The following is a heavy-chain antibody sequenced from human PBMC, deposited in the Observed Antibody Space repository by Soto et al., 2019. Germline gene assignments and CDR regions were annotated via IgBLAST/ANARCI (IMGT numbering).Heavy chain of an antibody. CDR2: ISYDGSNK. Sequence: PGGSLRLSCAASGFTFSSYGMHWVRQAPGKGLEWVAVISYDGSNKYYADSVKGRFTISRDNSKNTLYLQMNSLRAEDTAVYYCAKDPRPLAVAGTGDNWFDPWGQGTLVTVSS. J-gene: IGHJ5*02. CDR1: GFTFSSYG. V-gene: IGHV3-30*18. D-gene: IGHD6-19*01. CDR3: AKDPRPLAVAGTGDNWFDP.